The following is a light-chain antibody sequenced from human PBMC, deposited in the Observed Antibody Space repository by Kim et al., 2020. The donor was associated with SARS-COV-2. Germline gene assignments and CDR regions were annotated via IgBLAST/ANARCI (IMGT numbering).Light chain of an antibody. Sequence: EIVLTQSPGTLSLSPGERATLSCRASQSVSSSYLAWYQQKPGQAPRLLIYGASSRATGIPDRFSGSGSGTDFTLTISRLEPEDFAVYYCQQYDRPFVQGTQVDI. CDR1: QSVSSSY. CDR2: GAS. V-gene: IGKV3-20*01. CDR3: QQYDRP. J-gene: IGKJ1*01.